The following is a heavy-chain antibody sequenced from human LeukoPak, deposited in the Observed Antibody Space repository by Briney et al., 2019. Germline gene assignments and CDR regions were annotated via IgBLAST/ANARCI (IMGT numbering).Heavy chain of an antibody. V-gene: IGHV3-33*06. Sequence: GGSLRLSCAASGFTFSSYGMHWVRQAPGKGLEWVSAISCNGSNKYYADSVKGRFTISRDNSKNTLYLQMNSLRAEDTAVYYCAKGDRYCRSTSSLGPFDYWGQGTRVSVLS. J-gene: IGHJ4*02. D-gene: IGHD2-2*01. CDR3: AKGDRYCRSTSSLGPFDY. CDR1: GFTFSSYG. CDR2: ISCNGSNK.